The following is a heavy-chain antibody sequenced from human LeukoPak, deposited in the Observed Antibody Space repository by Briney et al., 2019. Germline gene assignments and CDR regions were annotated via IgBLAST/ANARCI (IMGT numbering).Heavy chain of an antibody. CDR2: IYTSGST. J-gene: IGHJ6*03. CDR1: GGSISSYY. CDR3: ARDLSSSSSWYGNHYYYYYMDV. Sequence: KPSETLSLTCTVSGGSISSYYWSWLRQPAGKGLEWIGRIYTSGSTNYNPSLKSRVTISVDKSKNQFSLKLSSVTAADTAVYYCARDLSSSSSWYGNHYYYYYMDVWGKGTTVTVSS. V-gene: IGHV4-4*07. D-gene: IGHD6-13*01.